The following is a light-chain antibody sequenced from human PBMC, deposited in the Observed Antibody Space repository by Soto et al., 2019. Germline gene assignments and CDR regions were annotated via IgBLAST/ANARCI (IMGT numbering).Light chain of an antibody. Sequence: QSALTQPASVSGSRGQSITIYCTGTGTSSDVRDYNFVSWYQHHPGKAPQLLIYEVYNRPSGVSARFSGSKSVNTASLTISGLQAEDEADYYGSSYTGSTTHVLFGGGTKLTVL. CDR1: GTSSDVRDYNF. CDR2: EVY. V-gene: IGLV2-14*01. J-gene: IGLJ2*01. CDR3: SSYTGSTTHVL.